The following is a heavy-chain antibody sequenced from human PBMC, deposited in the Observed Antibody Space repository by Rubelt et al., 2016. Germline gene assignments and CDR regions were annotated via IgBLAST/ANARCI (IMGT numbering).Heavy chain of an antibody. CDR2: ISGSGGST. Sequence: GKGLEWVSAISGSGGSTYYADSVKGRFTISRDNSKNTLYLQMNSLRAEDTAVYYCARAPSYKRFLEWLPRYGMDVWGQGTTVTVSS. V-gene: IGHV3-23*01. D-gene: IGHD3-3*01. CDR3: ARAPSYKRFLEWLPRYGMDV. J-gene: IGHJ6*02.